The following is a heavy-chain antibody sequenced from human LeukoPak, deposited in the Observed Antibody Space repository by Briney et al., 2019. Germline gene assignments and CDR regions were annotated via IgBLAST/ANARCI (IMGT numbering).Heavy chain of an antibody. V-gene: IGHV3-9*01. J-gene: IGHJ5*02. D-gene: IGHD3-10*01. Sequence: GGSLRLSCAASGFTFDDYAMHWVRQAPGKGLERGSGISWNSGSIGYADSVKGRFTISRDNAKNSLYLQMKSLRAEDTALYYCAKGPYGSGTNWFDPWGQGTLVTVSS. CDR1: GFTFDDYA. CDR2: ISWNSGSI. CDR3: AKGPYGSGTNWFDP.